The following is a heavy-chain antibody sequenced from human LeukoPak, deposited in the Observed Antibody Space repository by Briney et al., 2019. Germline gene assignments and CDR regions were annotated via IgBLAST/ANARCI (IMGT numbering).Heavy chain of an antibody. CDR1: GFTFSSYE. D-gene: IGHD2-21*02. CDR2: ISSSSTSI. V-gene: IGHV3-48*03. J-gene: IGHJ4*02. CDR3: ARGDFRGDN. Sequence: GGSLRLSCAASGFTFSSYEMNWVRQAPGKGLEWVSYISSSSTSIYYADSVKGRFIISRDNAKNSLYLQMNSLRAEDTAVYYCARGDFRGDNWGQGTLVTVSS.